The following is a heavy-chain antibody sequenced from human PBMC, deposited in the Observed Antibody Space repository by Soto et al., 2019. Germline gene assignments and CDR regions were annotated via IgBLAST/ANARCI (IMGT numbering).Heavy chain of an antibody. CDR3: ARQHSGYDSAFDP. V-gene: IGHV4-39*01. CDR2: IYYSGST. J-gene: IGHJ5*02. D-gene: IGHD5-12*01. CDR1: GGSISSSSYY. Sequence: QLQLQESGPGLVKPSETLSLTCTVSGGSISSSSYYWGWIRQPPGKGLEWIGSIYYSGSTYYNPSLKSRVTISVDTSKNQFSLKLSSVTAADTAVYYCARQHSGYDSAFDPWGQGTLVTVSS.